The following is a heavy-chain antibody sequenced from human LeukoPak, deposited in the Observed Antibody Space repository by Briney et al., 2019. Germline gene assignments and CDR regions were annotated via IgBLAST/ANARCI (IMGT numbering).Heavy chain of an antibody. CDR3: ASSSIVVVVAATPPPFDY. J-gene: IGHJ4*02. CDR2: IYHSGST. D-gene: IGHD2-15*01. CDR1: GGSISSSSYY. V-gene: IGHV4-30-2*01. Sequence: SETLSLTCTVSGGSISSSSYYWSWIRQPPGKGLEWIGYIYHSGSTYYNPSLKSRVTIPVDRSKNQFSLKLSSVTAADTAVYYCASSSIVVVVAATPPPFDYWGQGTLVTVSS.